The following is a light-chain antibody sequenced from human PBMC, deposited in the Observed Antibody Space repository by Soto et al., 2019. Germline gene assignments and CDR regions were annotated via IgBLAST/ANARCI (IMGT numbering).Light chain of an antibody. V-gene: IGLV3-1*01. CDR2: QDS. J-gene: IGLJ2*01. CDR1: QLGDKY. CDR3: QAWDSSTL. Sequence: SYELTQPPSVSVSPGQTASITCSGAQLGDKYACWYQQKPGQSPVLVIYQDSKRPSGIPERFSCSNSGNTATLTISGTQAMDEADYYCQAWDSSTLFGGGTKLTVL.